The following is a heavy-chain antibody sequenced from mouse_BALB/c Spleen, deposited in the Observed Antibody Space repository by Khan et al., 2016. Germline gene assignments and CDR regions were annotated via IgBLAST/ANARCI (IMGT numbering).Heavy chain of an antibody. J-gene: IGHJ2*01. CDR3: ATSGNYFDY. Sequence: EVQLQESGPGLVKPSQSLSLTCTVTGYSITSDYAWNWIRQFPGNKLEWMGYITYSGYTSYNPSLKSRISITRDTSKNQFFLQLNSVTTEDTATDYCATSGNYFDYWGQGTTLTVSS. CDR1: GYSITSDYA. V-gene: IGHV3-2*02. CDR2: ITYSGYT. D-gene: IGHD1-1*01.